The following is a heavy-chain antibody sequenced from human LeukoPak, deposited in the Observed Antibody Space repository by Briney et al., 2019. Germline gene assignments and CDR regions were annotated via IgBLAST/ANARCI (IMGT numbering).Heavy chain of an antibody. V-gene: IGHV3-30-3*01. Sequence: GVSLRLSCAASGFTFSSYAMHWVRQAPGKGLEWVAVISYDGSNKYYADSVKGRFTISRDNSKNTLYLQMNSLRAEDTAVYYCSSSNQPDYWGQGTLVTVSS. CDR1: GFTFSSYA. CDR3: SSSNQPDY. J-gene: IGHJ4*02. CDR2: ISYDGSNK. D-gene: IGHD4-11*01.